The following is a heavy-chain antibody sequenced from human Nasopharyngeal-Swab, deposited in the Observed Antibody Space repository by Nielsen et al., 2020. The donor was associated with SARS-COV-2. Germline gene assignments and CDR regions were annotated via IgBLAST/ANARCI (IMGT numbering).Heavy chain of an antibody. CDR2: INPNSGGT. V-gene: IGHV1-2*04. Sequence: WLRQAPGQGLEWMGWINPNSGGTNYAQKFQGWVTMTRDTSISTAYMELSRLRSDDTAVYYCARSHIVVVTDAFDIWGQGTMVTVSS. CDR3: ARSHIVVVTDAFDI. D-gene: IGHD2-21*02. J-gene: IGHJ3*02.